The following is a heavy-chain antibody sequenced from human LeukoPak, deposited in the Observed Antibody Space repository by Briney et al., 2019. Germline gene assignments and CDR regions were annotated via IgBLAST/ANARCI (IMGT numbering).Heavy chain of an antibody. J-gene: IGHJ5*02. CDR3: TRDSGTSNWFDP. D-gene: IGHD1-26*01. CDR2: IEKKDKGYATAT. Sequence: PRASLRLSCAASGFTFSGSAIHWVRQSSGKGLEWVGQIEKKDKGYATATAYAAPVKGRFTISRDDSINTAYLQMKSLKTEDTALYYCTRDSGTSNWFDPWGQGTLVTPSA. V-gene: IGHV3-73*01. CDR1: GFTFSGSA.